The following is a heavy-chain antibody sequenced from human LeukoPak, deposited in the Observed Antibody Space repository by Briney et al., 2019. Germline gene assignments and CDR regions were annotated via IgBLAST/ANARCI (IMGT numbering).Heavy chain of an antibody. CDR2: INADGTIA. CDR3: ARELVSYGDYGY. Sequence: PGGSLRLSCAASGFSFSGYWMHWVRQAPGKGLVWVSRINADGTIATYADSVEGRFTIPRDNAKNTLYLQMNSLRAEDTAVYYCARELVSYGDYGYWGQGTLVTVSS. CDR1: GFSFSGYW. J-gene: IGHJ4*02. V-gene: IGHV3-74*01. D-gene: IGHD4-17*01.